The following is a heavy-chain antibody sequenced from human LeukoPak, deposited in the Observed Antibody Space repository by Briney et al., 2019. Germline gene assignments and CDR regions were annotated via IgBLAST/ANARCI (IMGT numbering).Heavy chain of an antibody. CDR1: GFTFSTYS. CDR3: AKGGGGRLIYYYYMDV. Sequence: GGSLRLSCTASGFTFSTYSMNWVRQAPGMGLEWVSSISNSGTYIYYADSVKGRFTISRDNAKNSLYLQMSSLRAEDMALYYCAKGGGGRLIYYYYMDVWGKGTTVTVSS. V-gene: IGHV3-21*04. J-gene: IGHJ6*03. CDR2: ISNSGTYI. D-gene: IGHD3-16*01.